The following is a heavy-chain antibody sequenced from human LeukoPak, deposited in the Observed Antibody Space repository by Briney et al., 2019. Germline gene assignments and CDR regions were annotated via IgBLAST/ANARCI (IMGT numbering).Heavy chain of an antibody. J-gene: IGHJ6*03. CDR1: GYTFTSYY. V-gene: IGHV1-46*01. D-gene: IGHD2-2*01. CDR3: ARDSKDCSSTSCYYYYYMDV. CDR2: INPSGGST. Sequence: ASVKVSCKASGYTFTSYYMHWVRQAPGQGLEWMGIINPSGGSTSYAQKFQGRVTMTRDTSTSTVYMELSSLRSEDTAVYYCARDSKDCSSTSCYYYYYMDVWGKGTTVTVSS.